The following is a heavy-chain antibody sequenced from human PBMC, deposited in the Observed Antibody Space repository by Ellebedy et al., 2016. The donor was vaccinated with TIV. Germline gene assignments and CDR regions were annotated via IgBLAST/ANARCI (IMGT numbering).Heavy chain of an antibody. Sequence: MPSETLSLTCTVSGGSISSSSYYWGWIRQPPGKGLEWIGSIFYSGSTYYNPSLKSRVTISVDTSKNQFSLKLSSVTAADTAVYYCARVGHSGYALYYFDYWGQGTLVTVSS. V-gene: IGHV4-39*01. CDR1: GGSISSSSYY. D-gene: IGHD5-12*01. J-gene: IGHJ4*02. CDR2: IFYSGST. CDR3: ARVGHSGYALYYFDY.